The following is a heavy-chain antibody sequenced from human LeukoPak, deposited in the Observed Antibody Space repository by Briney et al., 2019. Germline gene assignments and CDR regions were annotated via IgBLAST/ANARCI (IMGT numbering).Heavy chain of an antibody. CDR1: GFTFSSYS. V-gene: IGHV3-48*04. CDR3: ARGLTTYYYGSGNSKDDY. D-gene: IGHD3-10*01. CDR2: ISSSSSTI. J-gene: IGHJ4*02. Sequence: GGSLRLSCAASGFTFSSYSMNWVRQAPGKGLEWVSYISSSSSTIYYADSVKGRFTISRDNAKNSLYLQMNSLRAEDTAVYYCARGLTTYYYGSGNSKDDYWGQGTLVTVSS.